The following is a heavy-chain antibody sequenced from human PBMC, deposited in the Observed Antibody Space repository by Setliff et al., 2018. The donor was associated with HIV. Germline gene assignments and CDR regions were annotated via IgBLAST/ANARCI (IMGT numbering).Heavy chain of an antibody. D-gene: IGHD3-16*01. CDR1: GPSITGAPYY. CDR2: LFYTGTT. CDR3: ARLLSDSGPREGLGAGDY. Sequence: SETLSLTCSVSGPSITGAPYYWGWIRQPPGKGLEWIGSLFYTGTTYYNPSLKSRLSMSVDTSKDRFSLRLRSLTAADTAVYYCARLLSDSGPREGLGAGDYWGQGTLVTVSS. J-gene: IGHJ4*02. V-gene: IGHV4-39*02.